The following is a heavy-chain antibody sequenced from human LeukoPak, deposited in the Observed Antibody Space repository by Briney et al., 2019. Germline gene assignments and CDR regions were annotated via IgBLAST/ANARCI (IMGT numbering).Heavy chain of an antibody. Sequence: PGGSLRLSCEASGFTFSSYAMHWVRQAPGKGLEWVAVISYDGSNKYYADSVKGRFTISRDNTKNTLYLQMSSLRAEDTAIYYCAKSSYYDSSGYYREYYFDYWGQGTLVTVSS. CDR3: AKSSYYDSSGYYREYYFDY. J-gene: IGHJ4*02. D-gene: IGHD3-22*01. CDR1: GFTFSSYA. CDR2: ISYDGSNK. V-gene: IGHV3-30-3*02.